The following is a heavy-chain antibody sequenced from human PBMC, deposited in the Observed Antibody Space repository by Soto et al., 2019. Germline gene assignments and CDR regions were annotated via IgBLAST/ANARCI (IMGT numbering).Heavy chain of an antibody. V-gene: IGHV4-31*03. CDR3: ARDSYDPIVFDP. CDR1: GGSISSGGYY. Sequence: SETLSLTCTVSGGSISSGGYYWSWIRQHPGKGLEWIGYIYYSGSTYYNPSLKSRVTISVDTSKNQFSLKLSSVTAADTAVYYCARDSYDPIVFDPWGQGTLVTGSS. J-gene: IGHJ5*02. CDR2: IYYSGST. D-gene: IGHD2-8*01.